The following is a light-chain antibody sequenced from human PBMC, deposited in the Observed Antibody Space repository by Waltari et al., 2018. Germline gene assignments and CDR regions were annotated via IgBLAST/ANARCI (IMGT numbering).Light chain of an antibody. Sequence: SYEVTQPPSVSVSPGQAASITCSGDKLGEKYVSWYQQKPGQSPVLVLSQDNSRPSGIPKRFSGSNSNSVNTATLTISGTQAMDEADYHCQAWDGSTLIFGGGTKLTVL. V-gene: IGLV3-1*01. CDR2: QDN. CDR3: QAWDGSTLI. J-gene: IGLJ2*01. CDR1: KLGEKY.